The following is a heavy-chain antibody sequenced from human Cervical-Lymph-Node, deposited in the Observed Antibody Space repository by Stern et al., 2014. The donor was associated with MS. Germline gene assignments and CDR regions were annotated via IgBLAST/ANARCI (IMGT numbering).Heavy chain of an antibody. CDR2: INPSGGFT. J-gene: IGHJ3*02. V-gene: IGHV1-46*03. Sequence: QDQLVQSGAEVKKPGASVKVYCKASEYTFTYFFMHWVRQAPGQGLEWMGVINPSGGFTTYAQKFQGRVTMTRDTSTSTVYMELTSLTSEDTAVYYCASARNTAFDIWGQGTLVTVSS. CDR3: ASARNTAFDI. CDR1: EYTFTYFF.